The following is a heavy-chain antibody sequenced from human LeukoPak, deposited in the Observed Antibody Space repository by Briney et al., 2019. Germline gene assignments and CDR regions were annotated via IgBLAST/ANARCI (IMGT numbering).Heavy chain of an antibody. CDR3: ARRTPAGPLEFDY. J-gene: IGHJ4*02. D-gene: IGHD2-2*01. CDR2: IIPIFGTA. Sequence: GASVKVSCKASGYTFTSYGISWVRQAPGQGLEWMGGIIPIFGTANYAQKFQGRVTITADESTSTAYMELSSLRSEDTAVYYCARRTPAGPLEFDYWGQGTLVTVSS. V-gene: IGHV1-69*13. CDR1: GYTFTSYG.